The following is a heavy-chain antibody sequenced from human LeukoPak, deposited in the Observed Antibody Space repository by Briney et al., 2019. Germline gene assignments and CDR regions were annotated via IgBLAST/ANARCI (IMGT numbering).Heavy chain of an antibody. CDR1: GGSISSYY. Sequence: SETLSLTCTVSGGSISSYYWSWIRQPPGKGLEWIGYIYYSGSTNYNPSLKSRVTISVDTSKNQFSLKLSSVTAADTAVYYCARVLLWFGGRYGMDVWGQGTTVTVSS. D-gene: IGHD3-10*01. CDR2: IYYSGST. J-gene: IGHJ6*02. CDR3: ARVLLWFGGRYGMDV. V-gene: IGHV4-59*01.